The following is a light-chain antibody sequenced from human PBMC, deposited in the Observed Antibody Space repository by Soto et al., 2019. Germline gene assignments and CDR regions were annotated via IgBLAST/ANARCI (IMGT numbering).Light chain of an antibody. CDR3: ASWDTSLSGWV. V-gene: IGLV1-51*02. J-gene: IGLJ3*02. CDR1: NSNIENNY. CDR2: ENN. Sequence: QSALTQPPSVSAAPGQKVTISCSGSNSNIENNYVSWYQQLPGKAPKPLIYENNERPSGIPDRFSGSKSGTSATLGITGLQTGDEADYYCASWDTSLSGWVFGGGTKLTVL.